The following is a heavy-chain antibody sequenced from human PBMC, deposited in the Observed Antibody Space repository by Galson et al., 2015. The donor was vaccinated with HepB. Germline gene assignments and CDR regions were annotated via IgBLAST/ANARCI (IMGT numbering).Heavy chain of an antibody. D-gene: IGHD2-21*02. CDR2: ISYDGSNK. J-gene: IGHJ2*01. CDR1: GFTFSSYG. CDR3: AKGRAYCGGDCKNWGWYFDL. Sequence: SLRLSCAASGFTFSSYGMHWVRQAPGKGLEWVAVISYDGSNKYYADSVKGRFTISRDNSKNTLYLQMNSLRAEDTAVYYCAKGRAYCGGDCKNWGWYFDLWGRGTLVTVSS. V-gene: IGHV3-30*18.